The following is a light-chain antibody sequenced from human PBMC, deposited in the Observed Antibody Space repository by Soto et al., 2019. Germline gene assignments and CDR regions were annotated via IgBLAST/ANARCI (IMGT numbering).Light chain of an antibody. CDR1: QSVSSNY. V-gene: IGKV3-20*01. J-gene: IGKJ1*01. CDR3: QQYGSSPT. Sequence: EIVWTQSPGTLSLSPGERATLSCRAGQSVSSNYLAWYQQKPGQAPRLLIYGASSRATGIPDRFSGGGSGTDFSLTISRLDPEDFAVYYCQQYGSSPTFGQGTKVDIK. CDR2: GAS.